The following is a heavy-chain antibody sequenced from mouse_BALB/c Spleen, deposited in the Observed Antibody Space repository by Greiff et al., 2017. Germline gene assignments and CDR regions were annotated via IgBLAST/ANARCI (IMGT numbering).Heavy chain of an antibody. CDR2: IRSKSNNYAT. CDR3: VRECKVRQGYYAMDY. CDR1: GFTFNTYA. D-gene: IGHD2-14*01. Sequence: EVKLMESGGGLVQPKGSLKLSCAASGFTFNTYAMHWVCQAPGKGLEWVARIRSKSNNYATYYADSVKDRFTISRDDSQSMLYLQMNNLKTEDTAMYYCVRECKVRQGYYAMDYWGQGTSVTVSS. J-gene: IGHJ4*01. V-gene: IGHV10-3*03.